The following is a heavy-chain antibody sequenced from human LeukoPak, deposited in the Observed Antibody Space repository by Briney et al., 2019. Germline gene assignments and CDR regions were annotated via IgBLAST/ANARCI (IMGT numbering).Heavy chain of an antibody. Sequence: GGSLRLSCAASGFTFDDYGMSWVRQAPGKGLEWVSGINWNGGSTGYADSVKGRFTISRDNAKNSLYLQMNSLRAEDTAVYFCAKGACITIFGVVISNPCNLDYWGQGTLVTVSS. D-gene: IGHD3-3*01. CDR2: INWNGGST. CDR3: AKGACITIFGVVISNPCNLDY. J-gene: IGHJ4*02. V-gene: IGHV3-20*04. CDR1: GFTFDDYG.